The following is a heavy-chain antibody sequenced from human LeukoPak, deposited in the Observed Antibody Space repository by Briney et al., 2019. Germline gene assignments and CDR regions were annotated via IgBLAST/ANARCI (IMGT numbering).Heavy chain of an antibody. CDR2: INQDGSEK. CDR3: ARAGSLWFGESKLDY. Sequence: GGSLRLSCAASGFTFSNAWMNWVRQAPGKGLEWVANINQDGSEKYYVDSVKGRFTISRDNAKNSLYLQMNSLRAEDTAVFYCARAGSLWFGESKLDYWGQGTLVTVSS. D-gene: IGHD3-10*01. J-gene: IGHJ4*02. CDR1: GFTFSNAW. V-gene: IGHV3-7*01.